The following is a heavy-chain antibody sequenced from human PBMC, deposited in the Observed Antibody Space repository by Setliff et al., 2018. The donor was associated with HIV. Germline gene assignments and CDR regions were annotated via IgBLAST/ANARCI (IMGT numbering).Heavy chain of an antibody. CDR3: ARFSVVVTAPGY. J-gene: IGHJ4*02. Sequence: SETLSLTCTVSGDSMISRPYYWGWIRQSPGKGLEWIGNIFYSGSIYSNPSLKSRINRSIDTSKNQFSLKLTSVTAADTAVYYCARFSVVVTAPGYWGRGTLVTVSS. CDR2: IFYSGSI. CDR1: GDSMISRPYY. V-gene: IGHV4-39*01. D-gene: IGHD2-21*02.